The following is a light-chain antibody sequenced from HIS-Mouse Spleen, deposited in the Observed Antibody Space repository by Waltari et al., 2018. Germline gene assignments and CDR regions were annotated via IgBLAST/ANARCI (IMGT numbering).Light chain of an antibody. V-gene: IGLV7-43*01. CDR2: STS. CDR3: LLYYGGAQLNV. CDR1: TGAVPSGYY. Sequence: QTVVTQEPSLTVSPGGTVTLPCPSSTGAVPSGYYPNWFQQKPGQAPRPLIYSTSNKHSWTPARFSGSLLGGKAALTLSGVQPEDEAEYYCLLYYGGAQLNVFGTGTKVTVL. J-gene: IGLJ1*01.